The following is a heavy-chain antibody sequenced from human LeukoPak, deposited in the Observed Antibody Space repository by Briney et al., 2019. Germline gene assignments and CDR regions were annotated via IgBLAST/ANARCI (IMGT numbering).Heavy chain of an antibody. CDR2: INHSGST. D-gene: IGHD3-22*01. CDR3: AREIMIVVVITVNWFDP. J-gene: IGHJ5*02. V-gene: IGHV4-34*01. Sequence: SETLSLTCAVSGGSISSGGYSWSWIRQPPGKGLEWIGEINHSGSTNYNPSLKSRVTISVDTSKNQFSLKLSSVTAADTAVYYCAREIMIVVVITVNWFDPWGQGTLVTVSS. CDR1: GGSISSGGYS.